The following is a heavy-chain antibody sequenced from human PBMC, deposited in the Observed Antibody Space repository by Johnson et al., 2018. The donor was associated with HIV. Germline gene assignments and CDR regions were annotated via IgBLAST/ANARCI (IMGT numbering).Heavy chain of an antibody. V-gene: IGHV3-30-3*01. D-gene: IGHD6-19*01. CDR1: GFTFSSYA. CDR3: ARKQWLEIPSDALDV. Sequence: QEQLVESGGGVVQPGRSLRLSCAASGFTFSSYAMHWVRQAPGTGLEWVAVISYDGSNKYYADSVKGRFTISRDNSKNTLDLQMNSLRAEDTAVYYCARKQWLEIPSDALDVWGQGTMVTVSS. CDR2: ISYDGSNK. J-gene: IGHJ3*01.